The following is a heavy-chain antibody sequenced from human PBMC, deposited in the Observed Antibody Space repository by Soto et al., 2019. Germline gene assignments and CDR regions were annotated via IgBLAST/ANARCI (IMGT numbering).Heavy chain of an antibody. J-gene: IGHJ6*02. Sequence: QVQLVESGGGVVQPGRSLRLSCAASGFTFSSYAMHWVRQAPGKGLEWVAVISYDGSNKYYADSVKGRFTISRDNSKNTLYLQMNSLRAEDTAVYYCAREPTGHGGMDVWGQGTTVTVSS. V-gene: IGHV3-30-3*01. CDR3: AREPTGHGGMDV. CDR2: ISYDGSNK. CDR1: GFTFSSYA.